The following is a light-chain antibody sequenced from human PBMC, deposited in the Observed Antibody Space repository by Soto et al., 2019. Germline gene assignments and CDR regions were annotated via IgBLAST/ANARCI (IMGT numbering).Light chain of an antibody. J-gene: IGKJ5*01. CDR2: GAS. V-gene: IGKV3D-15*01. CDR3: QQYNNWPIT. CDR1: RGISSN. Sequence: IVITESPATLAVSPGERATLSCRASRGISSNLAWYQQKPGQAPRLLVYGASRRATGIPDRFSGSGSGTEFTLTISSLQSEDFAVHYCQQYNNWPITFGQGTRLEIK.